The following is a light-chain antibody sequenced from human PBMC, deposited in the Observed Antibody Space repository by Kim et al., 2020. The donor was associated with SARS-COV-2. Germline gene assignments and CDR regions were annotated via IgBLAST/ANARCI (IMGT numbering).Light chain of an antibody. CDR2: RDS. CDR3: QVWDSSTALYV. CDR1: NIGSKN. Sequence: SYELTQPLSVSVALGQTARITCGGNNIGSKNVHWYQQKPGQAPVLVIYRDSNRPSGIPERFSGSNSGNTATLTISRAQAGDEADYYRQVWDSSTALYVFG. J-gene: IGLJ1*01. V-gene: IGLV3-9*01.